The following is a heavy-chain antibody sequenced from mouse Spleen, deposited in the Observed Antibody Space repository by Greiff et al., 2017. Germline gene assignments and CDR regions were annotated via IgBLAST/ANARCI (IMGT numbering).Heavy chain of an antibody. Sequence: EVQLVESGGGLVKPGGSLKLSCAASGFTFSSYAMSWVRQTPEKRLEWVATISDGGSYTYYPDNVKGRFTISRDNAKNNLYLQMSHLKSEDTAMYYCARDSPYYYGSSPYAMDYWGQGTSVTVSS. CDR1: GFTFSSYA. J-gene: IGHJ4*01. D-gene: IGHD1-1*01. CDR2: ISDGGSYT. V-gene: IGHV5-4*01. CDR3: ARDSPYYYGSSPYAMDY.